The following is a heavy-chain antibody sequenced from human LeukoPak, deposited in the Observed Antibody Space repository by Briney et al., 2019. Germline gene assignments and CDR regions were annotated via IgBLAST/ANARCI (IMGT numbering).Heavy chain of an antibody. CDR3: AKERSHLINYFDY. J-gene: IGHJ4*02. CDR1: GFTFSSYG. D-gene: IGHD3-16*01. Sequence: GSLRLSCAASGFTFSSYGMHWVRQAPGKGLEWVAVISYDGSNKYYADSVKGRFTISRDNSKNTLYLQMNSLRAEDTAVYYCAKERSHLINYFDYWGQGTLVTVSS. V-gene: IGHV3-30*18. CDR2: ISYDGSNK.